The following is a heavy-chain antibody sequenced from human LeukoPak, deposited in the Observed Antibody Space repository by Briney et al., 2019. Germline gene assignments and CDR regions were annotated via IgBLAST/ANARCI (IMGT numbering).Heavy chain of an antibody. V-gene: IGHV3-23*01. Sequence: SLTHSSLATRPTFSLAILYTFFPPPPRAHHGVSLISGSGGSPYYADSVKGRLTISRDNAKTTLYLQMSSLRAEDTAIYYCAKAVTCNYGAMAVWGQGTTVTVS. J-gene: IGHJ6*02. CDR1: RPTFSLAIL. D-gene: IGHD2-21*02. CDR3: AKAVTCNYGAMAV. CDR2: ISGSGGSP.